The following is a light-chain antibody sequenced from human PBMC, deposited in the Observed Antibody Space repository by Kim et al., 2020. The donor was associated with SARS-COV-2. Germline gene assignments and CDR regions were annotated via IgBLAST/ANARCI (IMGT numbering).Light chain of an antibody. CDR3: AAWDGKLSGTV. J-gene: IGLJ2*01. CDR2: MNS. CDR1: SSNIGTNY. Sequence: ELTQPPSTSGTPGQRVTISCSGSSSNIGTNYVYWYQQLPGTAPKLLMYMNSERPSGVPDRFSGSKSGTSASLAISGLRSEDEADYFCAAWDGKLSGTVFGGGTQLTVL. V-gene: IGLV1-47*01.